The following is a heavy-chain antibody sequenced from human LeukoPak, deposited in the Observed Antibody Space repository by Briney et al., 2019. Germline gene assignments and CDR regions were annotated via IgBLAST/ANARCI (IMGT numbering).Heavy chain of an antibody. CDR3: ARRGGYCSSTSCRTYYFDY. D-gene: IGHD2-2*01. V-gene: IGHV1-2*02. Sequence: ASVTVSCKASGYTFTGYYMHWVRQAPGQGLEWMGWINPNSGGTNYAQKFQGRVTMTRDTSISTAYMELSRLRSDDTAVYYCARRGGYCSSTSCRTYYFDYWGQGTLVTVSS. J-gene: IGHJ4*02. CDR2: INPNSGGT. CDR1: GYTFTGYY.